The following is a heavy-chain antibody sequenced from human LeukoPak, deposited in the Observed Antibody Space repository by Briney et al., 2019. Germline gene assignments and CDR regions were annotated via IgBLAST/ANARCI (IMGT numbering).Heavy chain of an antibody. Sequence: GASVKVSCKASGYTFTSYGISWVRQAPGQGLEWMGWISAYNGNTNYAQKLQGRVTMTTDTSTSTAYMELGSLRSDDTAVYYCAREEWQQLGGGTGYFDYWGQGTLVTVSS. V-gene: IGHV1-18*01. D-gene: IGHD6-13*01. J-gene: IGHJ4*02. CDR3: AREEWQQLGGGTGYFDY. CDR2: ISAYNGNT. CDR1: GYTFTSYG.